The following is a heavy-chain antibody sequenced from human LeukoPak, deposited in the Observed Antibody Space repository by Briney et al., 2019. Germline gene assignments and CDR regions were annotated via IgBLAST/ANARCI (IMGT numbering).Heavy chain of an antibody. V-gene: IGHV3-30*18. J-gene: IGHJ4*02. D-gene: IGHD3-10*01. CDR3: AKSISGSGSYYNVQFDF. Sequence: GGSLRLSRAASGFTFSSYGMHWVRQAPGKGLEWVAVISYDGSNKYYADSVKGQFTISRDNLKNTLYLQMNSLRVEDTAVYYCAKSISGSGSYYNVQFDFWGQGTLVTVSS. CDR2: ISYDGSNK. CDR1: GFTFSSYG.